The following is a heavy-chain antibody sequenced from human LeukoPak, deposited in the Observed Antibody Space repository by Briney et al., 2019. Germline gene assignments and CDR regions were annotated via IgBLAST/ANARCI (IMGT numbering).Heavy chain of an antibody. J-gene: IGHJ6*02. Sequence: GGSLRLSCSASGFTFDDYSMNWVRQVPGKGLDWVGFIRTEGYGGTADYAASVKGRFTISRDDSKNIAYLQMNGLEPADTAVYYCSRGRYYYASGRSYGLDVWGQGTTVTVSS. D-gene: IGHD3-10*01. CDR2: IRTEGYGGTA. CDR3: SRGRYYYASGRSYGLDV. CDR1: GFTFDDYS. V-gene: IGHV3-49*04.